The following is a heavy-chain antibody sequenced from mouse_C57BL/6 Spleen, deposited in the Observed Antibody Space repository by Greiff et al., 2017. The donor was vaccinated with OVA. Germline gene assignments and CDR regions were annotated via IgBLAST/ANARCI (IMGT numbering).Heavy chain of an antibody. Sequence: QVQLQQSGAELVRPGASVTLSCTASGYTFTDYEMHWVKQTPVHGLEWIGAIDPENGGTAYNQKFKGKAILTADKSSSTAYMELRSLTSEDSAVYYCTRTYCAMDYWGQGTSVTVSS. CDR2: IDPENGGT. V-gene: IGHV1-15*01. J-gene: IGHJ4*01. CDR1: GYTFTDYE. CDR3: TRTYCAMDY.